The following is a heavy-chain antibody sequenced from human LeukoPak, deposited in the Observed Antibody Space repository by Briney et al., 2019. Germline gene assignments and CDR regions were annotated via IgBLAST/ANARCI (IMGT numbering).Heavy chain of an antibody. CDR3: ARGDYDTHGYQTR. Sequence: GASVKVSCKASGYTFTSYVLHWVRQAPGQGLEWMGWINTNTGNPTYAQGFTGRFVFSLDTSVSTAYLQISSLKADDTAMYYCARGDYDTHGYQTRWGQGTLVTVSS. CDR1: GYTFTSYV. V-gene: IGHV7-4-1*02. D-gene: IGHD3-22*01. J-gene: IGHJ4*02. CDR2: INTNTGNP.